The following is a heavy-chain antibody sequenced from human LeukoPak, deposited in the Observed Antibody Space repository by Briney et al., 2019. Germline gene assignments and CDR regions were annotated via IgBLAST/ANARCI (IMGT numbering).Heavy chain of an antibody. V-gene: IGHV3-30-3*01. CDR3: AREGQAESSSWYLTDY. Sequence: GGSLRLSCAASGFTFSTYAMHWVRQAPGKGREWVALISYDGSNKYYADSVKGRFTISRDNSKTTLFLQMDSLRLEDTAVYYCAREGQAESSSWYLTDYWGQGTLVTVSS. CDR1: GFTFSTYA. D-gene: IGHD6-13*01. CDR2: ISYDGSNK. J-gene: IGHJ4*02.